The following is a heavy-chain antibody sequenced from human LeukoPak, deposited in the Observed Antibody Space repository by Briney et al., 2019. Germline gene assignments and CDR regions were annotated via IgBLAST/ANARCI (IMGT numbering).Heavy chain of an antibody. CDR2: INPNSGST. J-gene: IGHJ4*02. D-gene: IGHD1-7*01. Sequence: ASVRVSCTASGYTFTGYYIHWVRQAPGQGLEWMGWINPNSGSTNYAQKFQGRVTMTRDTSISTAYMELSRLTSDDTAVYYCARDGPVTGTYYFDYWGQGTLVTVSS. V-gene: IGHV1-2*02. CDR3: ARDGPVTGTYYFDY. CDR1: GYTFTGYY.